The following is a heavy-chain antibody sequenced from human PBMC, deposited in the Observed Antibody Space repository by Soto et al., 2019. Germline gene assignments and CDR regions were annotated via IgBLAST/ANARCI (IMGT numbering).Heavy chain of an antibody. Sequence: SETLSLTCTVSGGSISSSSYYWGWIRQPPGKGLEWIGSIYYSGSTYYNPSLRSRVTISVDTSKNQFSLKLSSVTAADTAVYYCARNEVITIFGVVYYYYYGMDVWGQGTTVTVSS. CDR2: IYYSGST. CDR1: GGSISSSSYY. D-gene: IGHD3-3*01. J-gene: IGHJ6*02. CDR3: ARNEVITIFGVVYYYYYGMDV. V-gene: IGHV4-39*01.